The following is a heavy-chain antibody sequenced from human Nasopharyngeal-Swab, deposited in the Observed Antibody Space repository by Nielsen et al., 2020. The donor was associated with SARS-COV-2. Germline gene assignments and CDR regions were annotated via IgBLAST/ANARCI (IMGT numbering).Heavy chain of an antibody. Sequence: SQTLSLTCSVYGGYFSGYYWSWIRQPPGKGLEWIGEINHSGSTNYNPSLKSRVTISVDTSKNQFSLKLSSVTAADTAVYYCVRGGGRDIVVVPAAVPISFDYWGQGTLVTVSS. J-gene: IGHJ4*02. CDR1: GGYFSGYY. V-gene: IGHV4-34*01. CDR2: INHSGST. CDR3: VRGGGRDIVVVPAAVPISFDY. D-gene: IGHD2-2*01.